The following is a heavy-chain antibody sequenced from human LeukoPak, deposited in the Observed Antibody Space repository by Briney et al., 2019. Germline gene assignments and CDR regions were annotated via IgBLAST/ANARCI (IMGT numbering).Heavy chain of an antibody. CDR2: IYSGGST. J-gene: IGHJ4*02. CDR1: GFTVSSNY. CDR3: ASAIRFLEWLYDY. Sequence: PRGSLRLSCAASGFTVSSNYMSWVRQAPGKGLEWVSVIYSGGSTYYADSVKGRFTISRDNSKNTLYLQMNSLRAEDTAVYYCASAIRFLEWLYDYWGQGTLVIVSS. D-gene: IGHD3-3*01. V-gene: IGHV3-66*02.